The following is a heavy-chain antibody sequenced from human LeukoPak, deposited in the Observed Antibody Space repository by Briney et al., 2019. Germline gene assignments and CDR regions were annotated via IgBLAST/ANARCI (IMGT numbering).Heavy chain of an antibody. D-gene: IGHD6-6*01. J-gene: IGHJ4*02. CDR2: IYYSGST. CDR3: ASSEYSGSSPDY. Sequence: SETLSLTCTVSGGSISSYYWSWIRQPPGKGLEWIGYIYYSGSTNYNPSLKSRVTISVDTSKNQFSLKLSSVTAADTAVYYCASSEYSGSSPDYWGQGTLVTVSS. CDR1: GGSISSYY. V-gene: IGHV4-59*01.